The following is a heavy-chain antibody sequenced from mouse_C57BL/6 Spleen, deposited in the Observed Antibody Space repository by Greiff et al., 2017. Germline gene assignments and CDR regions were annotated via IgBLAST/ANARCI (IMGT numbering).Heavy chain of an antibody. CDR1: GYTFTDYY. Sequence: EVQLQQSGPVLVKPGASVKMSCKASGYTFTDYYMNWVKQSHGKSLEWIGVINPYNGGTSYNQKFKGKATLTVDKSSSTAYMELNSLTSEDSAVYYCARSEGSPAWFAYWGQGTLVTVSA. CDR2: INPYNGGT. D-gene: IGHD1-1*02. CDR3: ARSEGSPAWFAY. J-gene: IGHJ3*01. V-gene: IGHV1-19*01.